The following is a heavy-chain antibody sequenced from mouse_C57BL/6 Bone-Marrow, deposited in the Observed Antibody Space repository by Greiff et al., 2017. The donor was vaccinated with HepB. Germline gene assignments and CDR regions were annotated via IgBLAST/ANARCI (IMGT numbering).Heavy chain of an antibody. CDR1: GYTFTSYW. CDR2: IHPSDSET. CDR3: AKAITTVVADYFDY. V-gene: IGHV1-74*01. D-gene: IGHD1-1*01. J-gene: IGHJ2*01. Sequence: QVQLQQPGAELVKPGASVKVSCKASGYTFTSYWMHWVKQRPGQGLEWIGRIHPSDSETHYNQKFKDKATLTVDKSSSTAYMQLSSLTSEDSAVYYCAKAITTVVADYFDYWGQGTTLTVSS.